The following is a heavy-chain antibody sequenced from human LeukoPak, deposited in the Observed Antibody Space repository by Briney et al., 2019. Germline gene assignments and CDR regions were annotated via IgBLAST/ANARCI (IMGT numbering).Heavy chain of an antibody. CDR3: ARGLFNWFDP. Sequence: APVKVSCKASGYTFTGYYMHWVRQAPGQGLEWMGRINPNSGGTNYAQKFQGRVTMTRDTSISTAYMELRSLRSDDTAVYYCARGLFNWFDPWGQGTLVTVSS. J-gene: IGHJ5*02. V-gene: IGHV1-2*06. CDR2: INPNSGGT. CDR1: GYTFTGYY.